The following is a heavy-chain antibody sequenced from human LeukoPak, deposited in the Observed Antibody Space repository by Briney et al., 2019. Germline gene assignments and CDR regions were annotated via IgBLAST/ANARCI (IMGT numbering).Heavy chain of an antibody. V-gene: IGHV1-69*05. CDR1: GDTFSSYA. CDR3: AREAAVAGTITHWYFDL. Sequence: PSVKLSYKASGDTFSSYAISWVPQAPGQGLEWMGRIIPIFGTANYAQKFQGRGTITTDESTSTAYMELSRLRCEDTAVYYCAREAAVAGTITHWYFDLWGRGTLVTVSS. CDR2: IIPIFGTA. J-gene: IGHJ2*01. D-gene: IGHD6-19*01.